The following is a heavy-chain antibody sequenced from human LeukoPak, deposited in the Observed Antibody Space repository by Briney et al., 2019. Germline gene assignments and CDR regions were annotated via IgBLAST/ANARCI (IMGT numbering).Heavy chain of an antibody. V-gene: IGHV3-11*01. D-gene: IGHD2/OR15-2a*01. CDR1: GFTFSDNY. CDR3: ARVTFGDAFDI. CDR2: ISNSGTTI. J-gene: IGHJ3*02. Sequence: GGSLRLSCAASGFTFSDNYMSRIRQAPGKGLEWVSYISNSGTTIYYADSVKGRFTISRDNAKKSLYLQMNSLRVEDTAVYCCARVTFGDAFDIWGQGTMVTVSS.